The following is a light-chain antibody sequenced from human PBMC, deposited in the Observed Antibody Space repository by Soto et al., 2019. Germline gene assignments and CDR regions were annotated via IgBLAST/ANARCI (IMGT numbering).Light chain of an antibody. J-gene: IGLJ2*01. CDR3: SSYTTNITPVV. V-gene: IGLV1-40*01. CDR1: SSNIGAGYD. CDR2: ANN. Sequence: QSVLTQPPSVSGAPGQRVTISCAGSSSNIGAGYDVHWYQQFPGTAPRLLIYANNNRPSGVPDRFSGSKSGTSASLAITGLQAEDEADYYCSSYTTNITPVVFGGGTKLTVL.